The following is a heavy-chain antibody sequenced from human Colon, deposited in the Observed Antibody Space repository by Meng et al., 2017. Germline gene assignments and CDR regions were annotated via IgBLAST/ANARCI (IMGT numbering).Heavy chain of an antibody. V-gene: IGHV3-9*01. CDR1: GFTFGDYA. Sequence: SLKISCAASGFTFGDYAMHWVRQAPGKGLEWVAGISWDSGNIVYADSVKGRFTISRDNAKNSLYLQMNSLTAEDTALCYCAKPHMFRTSFDSWGQGIQVTGAS. CDR2: ISWDSGNI. D-gene: IGHD3/OR15-3a*01. CDR3: AKPHMFRTSFDS. J-gene: IGHJ4*02.